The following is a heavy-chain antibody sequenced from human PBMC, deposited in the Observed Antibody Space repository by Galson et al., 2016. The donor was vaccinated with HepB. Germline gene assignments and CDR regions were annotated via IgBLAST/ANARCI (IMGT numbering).Heavy chain of an antibody. Sequence: SLRLSCAASGFTFSTSAMSWVRQAPGKGLEWVSGITDGGGSKKYADSVKGRFTISRDNSRNTLYLQMDSLRVDDTAKYYCVKDGVGKLRLSPLDYWGQGTLVTVSS. D-gene: IGHD4/OR15-4a*01. V-gene: IGHV3-23*01. J-gene: IGHJ4*02. CDR2: ITDGGGSK. CDR3: VKDGVGKLRLSPLDY. CDR1: GFTFSTSA.